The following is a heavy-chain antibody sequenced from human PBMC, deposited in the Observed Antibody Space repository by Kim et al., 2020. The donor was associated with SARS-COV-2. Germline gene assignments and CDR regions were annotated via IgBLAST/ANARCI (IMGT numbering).Heavy chain of an antibody. CDR3: ARRGGYCSSTSCYDPLLFDC. CDR1: GYSFTSYW. CDR2: IYPGDSDT. J-gene: IGHJ4*02. Sequence: GESLKISCKGSGYSFTSYWIGWVRQMPGKGLEWMGIIYPGDSDTRYSPSFQGQVTISADKSISTAYLQWSSLKASDTAMYYCARRGGYCSSTSCYDPLLFDCWGQGTLVTVSS. V-gene: IGHV5-51*01. D-gene: IGHD2-2*01.